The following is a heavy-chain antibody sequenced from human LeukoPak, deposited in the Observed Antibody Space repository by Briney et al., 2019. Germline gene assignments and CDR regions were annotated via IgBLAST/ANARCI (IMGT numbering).Heavy chain of an antibody. V-gene: IGHV4-34*01. CDR2: INHSGST. D-gene: IGHD4-23*01. Sequence: GSLRLSCAASGFTFSSYRMNWVRQPPGKGLEWIGEINHSGSTNYNPSLKSRVTISVDTSKNQFSLKLSSVTAADTAVYYCARGGAMTTLEEGIDYWGQGTLVTVSS. J-gene: IGHJ4*02. CDR1: GFTFSSYR. CDR3: ARGGAMTTLEEGIDY.